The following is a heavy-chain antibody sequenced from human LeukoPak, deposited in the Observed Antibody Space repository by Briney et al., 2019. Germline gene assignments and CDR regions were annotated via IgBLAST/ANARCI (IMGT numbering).Heavy chain of an antibody. Sequence: PGGSLRLSCAASGFTFSSYGMHWVRQAPGKGLEWVAVIWDDASNKYYADSVKGRFTISRDNYKNTLYLQMNSLRAEDTAVYYCARAEVPAAIKSGAFDIWGQGTMVTVSS. CDR2: IWDDASNK. D-gene: IGHD2-2*01. CDR1: GFTFSSYG. CDR3: ARAEVPAAIKSGAFDI. J-gene: IGHJ3*02. V-gene: IGHV3-33*01.